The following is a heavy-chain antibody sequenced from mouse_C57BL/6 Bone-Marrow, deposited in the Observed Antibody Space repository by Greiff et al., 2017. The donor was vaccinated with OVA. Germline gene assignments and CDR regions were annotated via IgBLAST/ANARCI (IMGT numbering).Heavy chain of an antibody. CDR3: ARYSNYLYYAMDY. D-gene: IGHD2-5*01. CDR2: IYPGSGST. J-gene: IGHJ4*01. V-gene: IGHV1-55*01. Sequence: QVQLKQPGAELVKPGASVKMSCKASGYTFTSYWITWVKQRPGQGLEWIGDIYPGSGSTNYNEKFKSKATLTVDTSSSTAYMQLSSLTSEDSAVYYCARYSNYLYYAMDYWGQGTSVTVSS. CDR1: GYTFTSYW.